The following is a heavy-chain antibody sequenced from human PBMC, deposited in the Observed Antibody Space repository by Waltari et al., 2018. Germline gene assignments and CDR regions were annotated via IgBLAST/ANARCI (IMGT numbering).Heavy chain of an antibody. CDR2: IYYSGST. CDR3: AREAMIGWFDP. J-gene: IGHJ5*02. CDR1: GGSISSYY. V-gene: IGHV4-59*01. D-gene: IGHD3-22*01. Sequence: QVQLQESGPGLVKPSETLSLTCTVSGGSISSYYWSWIRQPPGKGLEWIGYIYYSGSTNYNPSLKSRVTISVDTSKNQFSLKLSSVTAADTAVYYCAREAMIGWFDPWGQGTLVTVSS.